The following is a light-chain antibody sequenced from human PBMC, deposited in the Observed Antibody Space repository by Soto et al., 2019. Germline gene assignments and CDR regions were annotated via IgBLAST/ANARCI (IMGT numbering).Light chain of an antibody. V-gene: IGLV2-8*01. CDR2: EVN. CDR3: SSYAGTNTRYL. CDR1: NSDVGSYNF. Sequence: QSALTQPPSASGSPGQSVTISCTGANSDVGSYNFVSWYQQHPGRAPKLLIYEVNKRPSGVPDRFSGSKSGNTASLTVSGRQAEDEADYYCSSYAGTNTRYLFGSGTKLTVL. J-gene: IGLJ1*01.